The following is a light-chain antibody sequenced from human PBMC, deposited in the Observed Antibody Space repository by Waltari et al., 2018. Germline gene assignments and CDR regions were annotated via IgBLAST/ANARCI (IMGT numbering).Light chain of an antibody. CDR3: QQYNNWRT. CDR1: QSISRN. V-gene: IGKV3-15*01. J-gene: IGKJ2*01. CDR2: DAS. Sequence: EILMTQSPATLSVSPGEGATLSCRAIQSISRNVAWYQQKPGQAPRLLIYDASTRAAGVPARCSGSGSGTEFTLTISSLQSEDFAVYYCQQYNNWRTFGQGTKLEIK.